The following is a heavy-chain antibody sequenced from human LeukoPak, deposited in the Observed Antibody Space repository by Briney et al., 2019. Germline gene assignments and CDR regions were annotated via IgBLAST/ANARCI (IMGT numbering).Heavy chain of an antibody. CDR2: INPNSGGT. CDR3: ARAYDFWSGYYTRIAFDI. Sequence: ASVKVSCKASGYTFTGYYMHWVRQAPGQGLEWMGWINPNSGGTNYAQKFQGRVTMTRDTFISTAYMELSRLRSDDTAVYYCARAYDFWSGYYTRIAFDIWGQGTMVTVSS. V-gene: IGHV1-2*02. J-gene: IGHJ3*02. D-gene: IGHD3-3*01. CDR1: GYTFTGYY.